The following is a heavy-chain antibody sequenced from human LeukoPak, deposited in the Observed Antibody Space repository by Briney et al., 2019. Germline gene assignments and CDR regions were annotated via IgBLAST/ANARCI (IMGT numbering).Heavy chain of an antibody. CDR2: IRYDGSNK. CDR1: GFTFSSYG. J-gene: IGHJ4*02. Sequence: GGSLRLSCAASGFTFSSYGMPWVRQAPGKGLEWVAFIRYDGSNKYYADSVKGRFTISRDNSKNTLYLQMNSLRAEDTAVYYCAKITEYYYGSGSNFDYWGQGTLVTVSS. D-gene: IGHD3-10*01. CDR3: AKITEYYYGSGSNFDY. V-gene: IGHV3-30*02.